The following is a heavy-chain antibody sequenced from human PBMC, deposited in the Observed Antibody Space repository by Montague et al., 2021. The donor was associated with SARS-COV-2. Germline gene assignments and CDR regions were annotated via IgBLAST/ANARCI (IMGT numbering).Heavy chain of an antibody. V-gene: IGHV1-24*01. J-gene: IGHJ4*02. D-gene: IGHD3-10*01. CDR1: GYPLTELS. CDR2: FDPEDGET. CDR3: ATSNPMVWGGSIDY. Sequence: LVKVSCKVSGYPLTELSMRWVRQAPGKGLEWMGGFDPEDGETIYAQKFQGRVTMTEDTSTDTAYMELSSLRSEDTAVYYCATSNPMVWGGSIDYWGQGTLVTVSS.